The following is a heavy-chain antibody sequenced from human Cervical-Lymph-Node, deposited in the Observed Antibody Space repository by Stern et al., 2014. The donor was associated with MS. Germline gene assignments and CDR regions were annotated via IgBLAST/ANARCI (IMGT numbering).Heavy chain of an antibody. CDR1: GGSISSRY. CDR3: ARLSTAVDF. J-gene: IGHJ4*02. V-gene: IGHV4-59*08. Sequence: QVQLQESGPGLVKPSETLSLTCAVSGGSISSRYWGWIRQPPGKGLEWIGLISHSGDTKYNPSPKSRVTISLHTSKNQFSLKVTSVTAADTAVYYCARLSTAVDFWGQGTLVTVSS. CDR2: ISHSGDT.